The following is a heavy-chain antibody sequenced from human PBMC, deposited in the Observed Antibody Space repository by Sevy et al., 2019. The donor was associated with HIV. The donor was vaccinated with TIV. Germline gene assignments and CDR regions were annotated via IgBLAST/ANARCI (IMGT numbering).Heavy chain of an antibody. Sequence: GGSLRLSCAASEFNFNTYHMNWVRQAPGKGLEWISYIGSGFNTYYADPVKGRFTISRDNAKNSLFLQMTGLRAEDTALYFCVRDLDYSFIIWGQGTTVTVSS. V-gene: IGHV3-48*01. CDR2: IGSGFNT. CDR3: VRDLDYSFII. CDR1: EFNFNTYH. J-gene: IGHJ3*02. D-gene: IGHD2-21*01.